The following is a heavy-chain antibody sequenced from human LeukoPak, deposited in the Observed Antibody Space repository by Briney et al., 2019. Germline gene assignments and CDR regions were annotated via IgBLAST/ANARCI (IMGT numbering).Heavy chain of an antibody. CDR3: AREDQQLVRIYLDF. J-gene: IGHJ4*02. CDR2: TWFDGSHK. V-gene: IGHV3-33*01. D-gene: IGHD6-13*01. Sequence: GGPLRLSCAASGFTFNIYGMHCVRQAPGKGLEGVALTWFDGSHKYYADSVKGRFTISRDNSKNTLYLQMKSLRAEDTAVYFCAREDQQLVRIYLDFWGQGTLVTVSS. CDR1: GFTFNIYG.